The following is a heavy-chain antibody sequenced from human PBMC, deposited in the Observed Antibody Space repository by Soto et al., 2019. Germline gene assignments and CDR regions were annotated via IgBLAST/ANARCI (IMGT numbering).Heavy chain of an antibody. CDR2: FDPEDGET. Sequence: ASVKVSCKVSGYTLTELSMRWVRQAPGKGLEWMGGFDPEDGETIYAQKFQGRVTMTEDTSTDTAYMELSSLRSEDTAVYYCATDFGLVAGTRDYYYYGMDVWGQGTTVTVSS. V-gene: IGHV1-24*01. J-gene: IGHJ6*02. CDR3: ATDFGLVAGTRDYYYYGMDV. D-gene: IGHD6-19*01. CDR1: GYTLTELS.